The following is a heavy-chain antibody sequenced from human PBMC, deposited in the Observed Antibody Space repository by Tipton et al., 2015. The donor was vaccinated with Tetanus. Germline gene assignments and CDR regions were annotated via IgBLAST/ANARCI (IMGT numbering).Heavy chain of an antibody. CDR1: GALLSTGGYS. CDR2: IYHTGST. Sequence: ILSLTCAVSGALLSTGGYSWGWIRQPPGQGLEWIGYIYHTGSTYYNPSLRSRVTISAVGSKNHFSLKLTSVTAADTGVYFCVRGRGSGAQSFGFEHWGRGTQVTVSS. V-gene: IGHV4-30-2*01. CDR3: VRGRGSGAQSFGFEH. D-gene: IGHD3-10*01. J-gene: IGHJ4*02.